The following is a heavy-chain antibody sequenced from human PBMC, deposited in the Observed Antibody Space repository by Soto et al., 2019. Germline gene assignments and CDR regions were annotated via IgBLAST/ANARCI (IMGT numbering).Heavy chain of an antibody. D-gene: IGHD2-15*01. CDR2: IYYSGST. Sequence: QVQLQESGPGLVKPSQTLSLTCTVSGGSISSGDYYWSWIRQPPGKGLEWIGYIYYSGSTYYNPSLKSRVTLSVDTSKNQFTLKLSSVTDADTAVYYCARGYYCSGGSCYSADGMDVWGQGTTVTVSS. J-gene: IGHJ6*02. V-gene: IGHV4-30-4*01. CDR3: ARGYYCSGGSCYSADGMDV. CDR1: GGSISSGDYY.